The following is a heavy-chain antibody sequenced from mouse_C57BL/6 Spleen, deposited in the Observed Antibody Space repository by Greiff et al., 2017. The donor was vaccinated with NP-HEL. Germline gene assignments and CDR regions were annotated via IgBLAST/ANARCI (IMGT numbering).Heavy chain of an antibody. Sequence: EVHLVESGPGLVKPSQSLSLTCSVTGYSITSGYYWNWIRQFPGNKLEWMGYISYDGSNNYNPSLKNRISITRDTSKNQFFLKLNSVTTEDTATYYCARGGSWDYWGQGTTLTVSS. D-gene: IGHD3-2*02. CDR2: ISYDGSN. CDR3: ARGGSWDY. V-gene: IGHV3-6*01. CDR1: GYSITSGYY. J-gene: IGHJ2*01.